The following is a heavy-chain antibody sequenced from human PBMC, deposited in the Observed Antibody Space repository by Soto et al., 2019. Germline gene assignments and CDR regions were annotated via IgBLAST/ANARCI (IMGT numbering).Heavy chain of an antibody. V-gene: IGHV5-51*01. CDR3: ARFRLQSHYYYGMDV. CDR1: GYSFTSYW. J-gene: IGHJ6*01. D-gene: IGHD4-4*01. CDR2: IYPRDSDT. Sequence: VESLIISCEAPGYSFTSYWIGWVLQMPGKGLECMGIIYPRDSDTIYSPSFQGQVTISADKSISTAYLQWSSLKASDTAMYYCARFRLQSHYYYGMDVWGQGTTVTVSS.